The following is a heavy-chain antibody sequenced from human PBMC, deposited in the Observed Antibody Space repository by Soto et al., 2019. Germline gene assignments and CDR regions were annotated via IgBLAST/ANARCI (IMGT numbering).Heavy chain of an antibody. V-gene: IGHV3-9*01. CDR2: ISWNSGRI. Sequence: PGGSLRLSCAASGVTFDDYAMYWVRQVPGKGLEWVSGISWNSGRIGYADSVKGRFTISRDNAKNSLYLQMNSLRPEDTALYYCTKARLWGGDGYNSYYYNAMDVWGQGTTVPVSS. CDR1: GVTFDDYA. D-gene: IGHD3-16*01. CDR3: TKARLWGGDGYNSYYYNAMDV. J-gene: IGHJ6*02.